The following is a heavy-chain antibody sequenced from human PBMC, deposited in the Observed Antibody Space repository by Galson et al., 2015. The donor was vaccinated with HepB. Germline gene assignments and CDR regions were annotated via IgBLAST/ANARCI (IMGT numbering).Heavy chain of an antibody. CDR3: ARVGFDL. V-gene: IGHV1-8*01. CDR1: GYIDTRFH. J-gene: IGHJ2*01. CDR2: RKPSTGNS. Sequence: SVKVSCKASGYIDTRFHCNWVQQAPGQALVCRGGRKPSTGNSGSAQKFQGRVSMSRNISSNTAYMELRGLKFDDTAVYYCARVGFDLWGRGTLVFVSS.